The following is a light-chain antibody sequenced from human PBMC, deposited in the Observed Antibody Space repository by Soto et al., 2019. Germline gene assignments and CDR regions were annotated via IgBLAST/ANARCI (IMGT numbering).Light chain of an antibody. V-gene: IGKV1-39*01. CDR1: QSINSF. CDR2: TTS. CDR3: QQSDSTPQT. Sequence: DVQMTQSPSSLSASVGDRVTITCRAGQSINSFLNWYQQKPGKAPKLLIHTTSSLQSGVPSRFSGSGSGTDFTLTISSLQPEDFATYYCQQSDSTPQTFGGGTMVEVK. J-gene: IGKJ4*01.